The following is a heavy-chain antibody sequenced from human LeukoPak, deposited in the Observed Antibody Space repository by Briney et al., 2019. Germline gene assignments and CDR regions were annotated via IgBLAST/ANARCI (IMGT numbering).Heavy chain of an antibody. V-gene: IGHV4-34*01. CDR3: ARENQKNYFDY. J-gene: IGHJ4*02. CDR2: TNHSGST. Sequence: PSETLSLTCAVYGGSFSGYYWSWIRQPPGKGLEWIGETNHSGSTNYNPSLKSRVTISVDTSKNQFSLKLSSVTAADTAVYYCARENQKNYFDYWGQGTLVTVSS. CDR1: GGSFSGYY. D-gene: IGHD1-14*01.